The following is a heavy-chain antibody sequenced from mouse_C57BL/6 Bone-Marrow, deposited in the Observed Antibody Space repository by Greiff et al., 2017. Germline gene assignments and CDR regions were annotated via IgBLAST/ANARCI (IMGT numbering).Heavy chain of an antibody. CDR1: GFTFSDYG. J-gene: IGHJ4*01. CDR2: ISNLAYSI. CDR3: ARPYGFYAMDY. V-gene: IGHV5-15*01. D-gene: IGHD2-2*01. Sequence: EVKLVESGGGLVQPGGSLKLSCAASGFTFSDYGMAWVRQAPRKGPEWVAFISNLAYSIYYADTVTGRFTISRENAKNTLYLEMSSLRSEDTAMYYCARPYGFYAMDYWGQGTSVTGSS.